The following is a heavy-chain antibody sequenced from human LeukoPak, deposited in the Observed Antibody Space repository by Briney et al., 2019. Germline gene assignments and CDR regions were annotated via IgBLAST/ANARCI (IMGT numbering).Heavy chain of an antibody. D-gene: IGHD5-12*01. J-gene: IGHJ4*02. V-gene: IGHV4-34*01. CDR3: ARGVISGYDSLSLDY. CDR2: INHSGST. CDR1: GGSLSGYY. Sequence: SETLSLTCAVYGGSLSGYYWSWIRQPPGKGLEWIGEINHSGSTNYSPSLKSRVTISVDTSKNQFSLKLTSVTAADTAVYYCARGVISGYDSLSLDYWGQGTLVTVSS.